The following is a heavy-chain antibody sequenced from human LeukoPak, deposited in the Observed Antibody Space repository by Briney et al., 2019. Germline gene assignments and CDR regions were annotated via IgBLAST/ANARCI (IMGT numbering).Heavy chain of an antibody. D-gene: IGHD2-21*01. CDR2: IYPGDSDT. V-gene: IGHV5-51*01. CDR1: GHSFTNHW. CDR3: ARQSSIWAPFDY. Sequence: GESLKISCEASGHSFTNHWIGWVRQMPGKGLEWMGIIYPGDSDTRYSPSFQGQVTISADKSISTAYLQWSSLKASDTAMYYCARQSSIWAPFDYWGQGTLVTVSS. J-gene: IGHJ4*02.